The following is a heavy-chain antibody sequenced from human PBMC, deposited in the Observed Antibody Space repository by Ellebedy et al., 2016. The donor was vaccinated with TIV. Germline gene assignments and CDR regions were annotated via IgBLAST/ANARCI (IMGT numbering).Heavy chain of an antibody. D-gene: IGHD1-7*01. CDR1: GYTFTSYG. Sequence: ASVKVSCKASGYTFTSYGISWVRQAPGQGLEWMGWISAYNGNTNYAQKLQGRVTMTTDTSTSTAYMELSSLRSEDTAVYYCARDRGITGTTWGYYFDYWGQGTLVTVSS. V-gene: IGHV1-18*04. J-gene: IGHJ4*02. CDR2: ISAYNGNT. CDR3: ARDRGITGTTWGYYFDY.